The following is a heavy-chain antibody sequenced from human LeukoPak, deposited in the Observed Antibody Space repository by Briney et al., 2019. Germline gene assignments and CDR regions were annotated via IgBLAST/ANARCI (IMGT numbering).Heavy chain of an antibody. CDR3: ARMYSSSWYESWYFDL. Sequence: GASVKISCKASGYTFTGYYMHWVRQAPGQGLEWMGWINPNSGGTNYAQKFQGRVTMTRDTSISTAYMELSRLRSDDTAVYYCARMYSSSWYESWYFDLWGRGTLVPVSS. CDR1: GYTFTGYY. V-gene: IGHV1-2*02. J-gene: IGHJ2*01. CDR2: INPNSGGT. D-gene: IGHD6-13*01.